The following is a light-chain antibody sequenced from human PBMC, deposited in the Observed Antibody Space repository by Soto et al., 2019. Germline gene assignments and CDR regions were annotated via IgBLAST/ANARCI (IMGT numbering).Light chain of an antibody. Sequence: QSALTQPASVSGAPGQSIPISCTGTSSDVGGYNYVSWYQQHPGKAPKLMIYDVSNRPSGVSNRFSGSKSGNTASLTISGLQAEDEADYYCSSYTSSSSGVFGTGTKVPVL. V-gene: IGLV2-14*01. CDR1: SSDVGGYNY. J-gene: IGLJ1*01. CDR3: SSYTSSSSGV. CDR2: DVS.